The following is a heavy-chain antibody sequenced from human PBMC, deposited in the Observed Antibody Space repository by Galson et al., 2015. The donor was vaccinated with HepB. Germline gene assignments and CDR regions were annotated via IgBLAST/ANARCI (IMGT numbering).Heavy chain of an antibody. J-gene: IGHJ6*02. CDR2: IVVGGGNT. CDR1: GFSFTSSA. CDR3: AAVSSYYYYYYGMDV. V-gene: IGHV1-58*01. D-gene: IGHD6-6*01. Sequence: SVKVSCKASGFSFTSSALQWVRQARGQRLEWIGWIVVGGGNTNYAQKFQERVTITRDMSTSTAYMEVSSLRSEDTAVYYCAAVSSYYYYYYGMDVWGQGTTVTVSS.